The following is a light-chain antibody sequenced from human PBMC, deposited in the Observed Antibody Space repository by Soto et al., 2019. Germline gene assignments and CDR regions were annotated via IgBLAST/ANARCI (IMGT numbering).Light chain of an antibody. V-gene: IGKV3-20*01. Sequence: EIGFSQSPRCLSLYHGERATLSCRASQSVSNSYLAWYQQKPGQAPRLLIYGASSRATGIPDRFSGSGSGTDFTLTISRLEREDSAVYYCQQYCSSPRTFGQGTKVDIK. CDR3: QQYCSSPRT. CDR2: GAS. CDR1: QSVSNSY. J-gene: IGKJ1*01.